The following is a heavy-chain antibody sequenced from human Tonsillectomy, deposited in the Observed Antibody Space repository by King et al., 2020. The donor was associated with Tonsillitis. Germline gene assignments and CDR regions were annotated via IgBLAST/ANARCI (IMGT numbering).Heavy chain of an antibody. CDR2: IWFDGTNI. D-gene: IGHD1-26*01. Sequence: VQLVESGGGVVQPGRSLRLSCAASGFTFSSYGMHWVRQAPGKGLEWVAVIWFDGTNIYYADSVKGRFTISRDNSKNTLYLQMNSLRAEDTAVYYCARGLGSGSYWVAFEYWGQGTLVTVSS. CDR1: GFTFSSYG. J-gene: IGHJ4*02. CDR3: ARGLGSGSYWVAFEY. V-gene: IGHV3-33*01.